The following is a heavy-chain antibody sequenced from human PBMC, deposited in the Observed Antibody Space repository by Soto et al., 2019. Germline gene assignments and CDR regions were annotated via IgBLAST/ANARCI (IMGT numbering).Heavy chain of an antibody. Sequence: GESLKISCKGSGYSFTSYWIGWVRQMPGKGLEWMGIIYPGDSDTRYSPSFQGQVTISADKSISTAYLQWSSLKASDTAMYYCASTYYDFWSGYFAMDVWGQGTTVTVSS. J-gene: IGHJ6*02. D-gene: IGHD3-3*01. CDR2: IYPGDSDT. V-gene: IGHV5-51*01. CDR3: ASTYYDFWSGYFAMDV. CDR1: GYSFTSYW.